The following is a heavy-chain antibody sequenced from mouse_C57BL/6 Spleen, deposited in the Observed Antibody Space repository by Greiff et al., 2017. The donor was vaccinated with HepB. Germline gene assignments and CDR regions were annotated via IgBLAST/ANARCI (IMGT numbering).Heavy chain of an antibody. CDR2: INYDGSST. CDR1: GFTFSDYY. J-gene: IGHJ4*01. Sequence: EVQLVDSEGGLVQPGSSMKLSCTASGFTFSDYYMAWVRQVPEKGLEWVANINYDGSSTYYLDSLKSRFIISRDNAKNILYLQMSSLKSEDTATYYCARDRGLQDYAMDYWGQGTSVTVSS. D-gene: IGHD2-4*01. V-gene: IGHV5-16*01. CDR3: ARDRGLQDYAMDY.